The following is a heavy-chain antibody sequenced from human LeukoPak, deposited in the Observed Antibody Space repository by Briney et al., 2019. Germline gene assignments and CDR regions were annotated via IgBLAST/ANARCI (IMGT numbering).Heavy chain of an antibody. J-gene: IGHJ5*02. D-gene: IGHD1-26*01. CDR2: IDKKDKGYATAT. V-gene: IGHV3-73*01. CDR3: TRDSGTYNWFDP. Sequence: GGSLRLSCAAYGFTFSGSAIHWVRQSSGKGLEWVGQIDKKDKGYATATAYAASVKGRFTISRDDSINTAYLQMKSLKTEDTALYYCTRDSGTYNWFDPWGQGTLVTVSS. CDR1: GFTFSGSA.